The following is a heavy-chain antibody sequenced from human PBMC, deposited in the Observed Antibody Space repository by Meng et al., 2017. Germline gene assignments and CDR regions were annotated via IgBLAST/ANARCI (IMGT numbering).Heavy chain of an antibody. J-gene: IGHJ5*02. Sequence: QVQLVQSGAGVKKPGASVNVSCNASGYTFTSYDINWVRQATGQGLEWMGWMNPNSGNTGYAQKFQGRVTITRNTSISTAYMELSSLRSEDTAVYYCARGYYGSGLFDPWGQGTLVTVSS. CDR2: MNPNSGNT. V-gene: IGHV1-8*03. CDR1: GYTFTSYD. D-gene: IGHD3-10*01. CDR3: ARGYYGSGLFDP.